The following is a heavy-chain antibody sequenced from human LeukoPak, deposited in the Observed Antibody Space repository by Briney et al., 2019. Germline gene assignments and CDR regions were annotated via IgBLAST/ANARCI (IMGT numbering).Heavy chain of an antibody. CDR2: ISWNSGSI. V-gene: IGHV3-9*01. CDR3: AKDRAVLRYFDWLFT. D-gene: IGHD3-9*01. J-gene: IGHJ4*02. Sequence: GGSLRLSCAASGFTFDDYAMHWVRQAPGKGLEWVSGISWNSGSIGYADSVKGRFTISRDNAKNSLYLQMNSLRAEDTAVYYCAKDRAVLRYFDWLFTWGQGTLVTVSS. CDR1: GFTFDDYA.